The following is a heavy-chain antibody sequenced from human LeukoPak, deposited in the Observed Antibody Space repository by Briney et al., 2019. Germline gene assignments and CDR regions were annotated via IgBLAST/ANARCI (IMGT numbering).Heavy chain of an antibody. D-gene: IGHD3-10*01. Sequence: GGSLRLSCAASGFTFSSAWMSWVRQAPGKGLEWVGRIKSKTDGGTTDYAAPVKGRFTISRDDSKNTLYLQMNSLKTEDTAVYYCTTDQILYYGSGSYYSPRDYWGQGTLVTVSS. V-gene: IGHV3-15*01. J-gene: IGHJ4*02. CDR2: IKSKTDGGTT. CDR1: GFTFSSAW. CDR3: TTDQILYYGSGSYYSPRDY.